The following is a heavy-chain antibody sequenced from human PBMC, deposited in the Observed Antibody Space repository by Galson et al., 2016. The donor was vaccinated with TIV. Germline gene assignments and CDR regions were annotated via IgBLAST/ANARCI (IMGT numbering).Heavy chain of an antibody. D-gene: IGHD2-15*01. CDR3: ARLFFFDARNVLVGAFDV. CDR1: GGSINIAGYY. V-gene: IGHV4-31*11. J-gene: IGHJ3*01. CDR2: IHSSGIT. Sequence: LSLTCDVSGGSINIAGYYWSWLRQQSGEGLEWIAYIHSSGITYYNPSLKSRVTLSVETSKSQFSLNLSSVTAADTAVYFCARLFFFDARNVLVGAFDVWGHGTMVSVSS.